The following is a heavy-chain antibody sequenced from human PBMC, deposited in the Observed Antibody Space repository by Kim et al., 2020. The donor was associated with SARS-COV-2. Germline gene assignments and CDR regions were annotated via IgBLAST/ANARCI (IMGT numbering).Heavy chain of an antibody. CDR2: IYYSGST. D-gene: IGHD2-2*01. Sequence: SETLSLTCTVSGGSISSYYWSWIRQPPGKGLEWIGYIYYSGSTNYNPSLKSRVTISVDTSKNQFSLKLSSVTAADTAVYYSSRGEIVVVPAATGYYYSYG. CDR1: GGSISSYY. CDR3: SRGEIVVVPAATGYYYSYG. J-gene: IGHJ6*01. V-gene: IGHV4-59*08.